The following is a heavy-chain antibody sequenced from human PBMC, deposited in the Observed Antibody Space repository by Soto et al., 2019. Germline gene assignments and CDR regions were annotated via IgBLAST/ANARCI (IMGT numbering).Heavy chain of an antibody. V-gene: IGHV3-30*18. J-gene: IGHJ4*02. Sequence: QVQLVESGGGVVQPGRSLRLSCAASGFSFGDYVMHWVRQAPGKGLEWVAVTSYDGSDKYYADSVKGRFTISRDNSKNTLYLQMNSLRAEDTAVYYCAKDFRGLIINTAFFDYWGQGTLVTVSS. CDR2: TSYDGSDK. CDR3: AKDFRGLIINTAFFDY. CDR1: GFSFGDYV. D-gene: IGHD3-10*01.